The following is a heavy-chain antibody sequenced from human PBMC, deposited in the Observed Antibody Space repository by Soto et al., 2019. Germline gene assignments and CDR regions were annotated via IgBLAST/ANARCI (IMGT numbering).Heavy chain of an antibody. D-gene: IGHD6-19*01. CDR2: IYHSGNT. Sequence: SLTCAVSGGSISGSSWWSWIRQSPGKGLEWIGEIYHSGNTNYNPSLKSRVSISVDTSKNQFSLEIYSVTASDTAIYYCARDPGRAVALDWGEGTLVTVSS. V-gene: IGHV4-4*02. CDR3: ARDPGRAVALD. J-gene: IGHJ4*02. CDR1: GGSISGSSW.